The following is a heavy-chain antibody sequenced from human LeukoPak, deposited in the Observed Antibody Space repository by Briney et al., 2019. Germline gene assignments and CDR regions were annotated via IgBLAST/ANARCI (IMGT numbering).Heavy chain of an antibody. D-gene: IGHD5-24*01. V-gene: IGHV3-49*04. CDR2: IRSKAYGRTT. J-gene: IGHJ4*02. CDR3: TIEWGDGYYPL. Sequence: PGGSLRLSCTASGFTFGDYAMSWGRRAPGKGLWWVGFIRSKAYGRTTEYAASVKGRFTISRDDSNSIAYLQMTSLKTEDTAVYCCTIEWGDGYYPLWGQGTLVTVSS. CDR1: GFTFGDYA.